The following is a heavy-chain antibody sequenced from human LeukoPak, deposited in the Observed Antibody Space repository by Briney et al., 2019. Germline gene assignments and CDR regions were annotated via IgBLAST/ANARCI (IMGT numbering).Heavy chain of an antibody. J-gene: IGHJ6*03. CDR1: GFTFSAYA. CDR3: ARAGTSGWRGPLYYYYYYMDV. CDR2: ISTDGTNK. D-gene: IGHD6-19*01. V-gene: IGHV3-30*04. Sequence: GGSLRLSCAASGFTFSAYAIHWVRQAPGKGLEWVAVISTDGTNKFYADSVKGRFTISRDNSKNTLYLQLSSLGADDAAVYYCARAGTSGWRGPLYYYYYYMDVWGRGTSVTVSS.